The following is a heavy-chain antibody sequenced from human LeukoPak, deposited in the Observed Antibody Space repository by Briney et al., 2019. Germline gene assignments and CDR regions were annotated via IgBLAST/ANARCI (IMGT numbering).Heavy chain of an antibody. Sequence: GGSLRLSCAASGFTVSSNYMSWIRQAPGKGLEWVSYISSSGSTIYYADSVKGRFTISRDNAKNSLYLQMNSLRAEDTAVYYCARAIAAGGFYYFDYWGQGTLVTVSS. V-gene: IGHV3-11*04. CDR1: GFTVSSNY. D-gene: IGHD6-13*01. J-gene: IGHJ4*02. CDR3: ARAIAAGGFYYFDY. CDR2: ISSSGSTI.